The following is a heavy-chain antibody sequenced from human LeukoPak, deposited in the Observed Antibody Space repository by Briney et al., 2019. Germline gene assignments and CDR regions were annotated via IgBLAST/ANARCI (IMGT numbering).Heavy chain of an antibody. CDR3: ARGVGFTLGGVIVRYYYYYMDV. CDR1: GGSFSGYY. CDR2: INHSGST. Sequence: SETLSLTCAVYGGSFSGYYWSWIRQPPGKGLEWIGEINHSGSTNYNPSLKSRVTISVDTSKNQFSLKLSSVTAADTAVYYCARGVGFTLGGVIVRYYYYYMDVWGKGTTVTVSS. V-gene: IGHV4-34*01. J-gene: IGHJ6*03. D-gene: IGHD3-16*02.